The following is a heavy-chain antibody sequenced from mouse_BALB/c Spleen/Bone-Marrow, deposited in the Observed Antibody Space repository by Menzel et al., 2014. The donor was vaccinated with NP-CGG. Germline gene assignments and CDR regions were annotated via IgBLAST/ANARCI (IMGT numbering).Heavy chain of an antibody. CDR2: ILPGSGST. CDR1: GYTFSSYW. Sequence: QVQLQQSGAELMKPGASVKISCKATGYTFSSYWIERVKQRPGHGLEWIGEILPGSGSTNYNEKFKGKATFTADTSSNTAYMQLSSLTSEDSAVYYCARRGLRRGYYFDYWGQGTTLTVSS. D-gene: IGHD2-4*01. J-gene: IGHJ2*01. V-gene: IGHV1-9*01. CDR3: ARRGLRRGYYFDY.